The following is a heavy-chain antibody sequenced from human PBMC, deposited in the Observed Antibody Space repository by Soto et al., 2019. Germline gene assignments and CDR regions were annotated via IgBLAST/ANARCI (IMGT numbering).Heavy chain of an antibody. CDR2: ISYDGSKK. CDR3: AKVPYSGSYLDYYFDL. V-gene: IGHV3-30*18. CDR1: GFTFSGHG. Sequence: GVPLRLSCAASGFTFSGHGRHWVRQAPGKGLEWVALISYDGSKKYYTDSVRGRFTISRDNSKNTQYLQMNSLGAEDTAVYYCAKVPYSGSYLDYYFDLWGRGTLVTVSS. D-gene: IGHD1-26*01. J-gene: IGHJ2*01.